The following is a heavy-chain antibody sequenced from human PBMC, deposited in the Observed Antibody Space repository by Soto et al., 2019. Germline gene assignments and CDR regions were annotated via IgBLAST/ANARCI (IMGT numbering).Heavy chain of an antibody. CDR3: ARVFSGDSYGYPFDY. CDR2: IYYSGST. CDR1: GGSISSGDYY. D-gene: IGHD5-18*01. V-gene: IGHV4-30-4*01. Sequence: QVQLQESGPGLVKPSQTLSLTCTVSGGSISSGDYYWSWIRQPPGKGLEWIGYIYYSGSTYYNPSLKSRVTIAVDTSKNQFSLKLSSVTAADTAVYYCARVFSGDSYGYPFDYWGQGTLVTVSS. J-gene: IGHJ4*02.